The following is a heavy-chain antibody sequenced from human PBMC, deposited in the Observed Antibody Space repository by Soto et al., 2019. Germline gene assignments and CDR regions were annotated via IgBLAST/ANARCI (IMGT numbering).Heavy chain of an antibody. V-gene: IGHV4-38-2*02. CDR2: IYHSGTT. J-gene: IGHJ5*02. D-gene: IGHD3-22*01. CDR3: ARDSSGYYWFDP. CDR1: GFSISSGYF. Sequence: SETLSLTCAVSGFSISSGYFWGCIRQPPGKGPEWLGSIYHSGTTYYNPSVKGRVTISVDTSKNQISLKMGSVTAADTAVYYCARDSSGYYWFDPWGQGTLVTVSS.